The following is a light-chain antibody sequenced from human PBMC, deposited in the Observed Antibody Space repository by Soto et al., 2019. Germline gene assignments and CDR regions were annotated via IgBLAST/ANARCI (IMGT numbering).Light chain of an antibody. CDR1: PNVKTR. CDR3: QPYDEWPLT. J-gene: IGKJ4*01. V-gene: IGKV3-15*01. CDR2: DAF. Sequence: EKVMTQSPATLSVSPGERATLACRASPNVKTRLAWYQQKPGQAPRLLIFDAFTRATGIPARFSGSASVTDFTLTISSLQSEDSAVYDCQPYDEWPLTFGGGTNVESK.